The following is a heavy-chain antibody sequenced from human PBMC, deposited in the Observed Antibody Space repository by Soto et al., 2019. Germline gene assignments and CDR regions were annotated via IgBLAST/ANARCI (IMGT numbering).Heavy chain of an antibody. CDR1: GFTFSSYW. CDR3: AREEMGATKGYYYYYLDV. CDR2: IKQDGSEK. D-gene: IGHD1-26*01. J-gene: IGHJ6*03. V-gene: IGHV3-7*03. Sequence: GGSLRLSCAASGFTFSSYWMSWVRQAPGKGLEWVANIKQDGSEKDYVDSVKGRFTISRDNAKNSLYLQMNSLRAVDTAVYYCAREEMGATKGYYYYYLDVWGKGTTVTVSS.